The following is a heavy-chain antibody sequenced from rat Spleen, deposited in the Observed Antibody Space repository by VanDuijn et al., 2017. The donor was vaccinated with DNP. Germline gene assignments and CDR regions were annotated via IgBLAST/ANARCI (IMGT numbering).Heavy chain of an antibody. D-gene: IGHD1-2*01. CDR1: GFTSNNYW. CDR2: ITQTGGST. CDR3: TRSDSYGFPY. V-gene: IGHV5-31*01. J-gene: IGHJ3*01. Sequence: EVQLVESGGGLVQPGRSLKLSCVGSGFTSNNYWMTWIRQTPGKGLEWVASITQTGGSTYYRDSVKGRFTISRDNAKSTLYLQMDGLRSEDTATYYCTRSDSYGFPYWGQGTLVTVSS.